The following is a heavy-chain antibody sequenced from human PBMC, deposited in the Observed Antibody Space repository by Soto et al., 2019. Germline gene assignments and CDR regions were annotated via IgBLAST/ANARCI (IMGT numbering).Heavy chain of an antibody. CDR2: IYYSGST. V-gene: IGHV4-31*03. J-gene: IGHJ5*02. CDR1: GGSISSGGYY. Sequence: SETLSLTCTVSGGSISSGGYYWSWIRQHPGKGLEWIGYIYYSGSTYYNPSLKSRVTISVDTSKNQFSLKLSSATAADTAVYYCARVGTTVKLMGYNWFDPWGQGTLVTVSS. CDR3: ARVGTTVKLMGYNWFDP. D-gene: IGHD4-17*01.